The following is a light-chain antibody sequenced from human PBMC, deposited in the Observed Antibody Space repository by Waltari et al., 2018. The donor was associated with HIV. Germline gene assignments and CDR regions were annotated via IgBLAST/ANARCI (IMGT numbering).Light chain of an antibody. CDR3: CSYVGWSTILYV. Sequence: QSALTQPASVSGSPGQSITLSCPGTSSDVGSYNLVSWYQQHPGKAPKLMIYEVSKRPSGVSNRFSGSKSGNTASLTISGLQAEDEADYYCCSYVGWSTILYVFGTGTKVTVL. CDR2: EVS. CDR1: SSDVGSYNL. V-gene: IGLV2-23*02. J-gene: IGLJ1*01.